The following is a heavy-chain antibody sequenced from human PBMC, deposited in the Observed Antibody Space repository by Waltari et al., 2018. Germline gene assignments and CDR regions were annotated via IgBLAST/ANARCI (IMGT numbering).Heavy chain of an antibody. CDR2: IRGRGDNT. CDR3: AKHLTLVRGIGPYFDY. V-gene: IGHV3-23*01. Sequence: EVQLLESGGGLVQPGGSLRLSCAASGFTFSNYAMSWVRKAPGEGLGGCSAIRGRGDNTFYVDSVKGRFTISRDNSKNTLYLQMNSLRAEDTAVYYCAKHLTLVRGIGPYFDYWGQGTLVTVSS. D-gene: IGHD3-10*01. CDR1: GFTFSNYA. J-gene: IGHJ4*02.